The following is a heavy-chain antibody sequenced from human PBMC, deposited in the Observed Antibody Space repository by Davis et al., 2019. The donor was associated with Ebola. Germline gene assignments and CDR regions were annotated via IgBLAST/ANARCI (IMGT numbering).Heavy chain of an antibody. J-gene: IGHJ3*02. CDR2: ISWNSGSI. Sequence: PGGSLRLSCAASGFTFDDYAMHWVRQAPGKGLEWVSGISWNSGSIGYADSVKGRFTISRDNAKNSLYLQMNSLRAEDTALYYCAKVPGYSSGGDAFDIWGQGTMVTVSS. CDR1: GFTFDDYA. CDR3: AKVPGYSSGGDAFDI. D-gene: IGHD6-19*01. V-gene: IGHV3-9*01.